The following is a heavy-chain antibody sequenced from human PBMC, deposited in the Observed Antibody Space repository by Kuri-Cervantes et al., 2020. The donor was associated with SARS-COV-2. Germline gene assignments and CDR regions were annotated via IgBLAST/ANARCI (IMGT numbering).Heavy chain of an antibody. Sequence: GGSLRLSCAASGFTFSSYAMSWVRQAPGKGLEWVSAISGSGGSTYYADSVKGRFTISRDNSKNTLYLQMNSLRVEDTAVYYCAKDLGRPNWFDPWGQGTLVTVSS. CDR1: GFTFSSYA. CDR3: AKDLGRPNWFDP. V-gene: IGHV3-23*01. CDR2: ISGSGGST. J-gene: IGHJ5*02.